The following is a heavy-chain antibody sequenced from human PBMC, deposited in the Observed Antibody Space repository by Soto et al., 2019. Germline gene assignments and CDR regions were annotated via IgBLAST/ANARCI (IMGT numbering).Heavy chain of an antibody. J-gene: IGHJ3*02. CDR3: VRDVESPGISGSWGAFDI. CDR1: GGSIRNYF. CDR2: IYSSGNT. Sequence: QVQLQESGPGLVKPSETLSLICTVSGGSIRNYFWTWIRQPAGKGLEWIGRIYSSGNTVYNASLKSGVTMSIDMSKNQCSLKLSSMTAADTAVYYCVRDVESPGISGSWGAFDIWGQGTVVTVSS. V-gene: IGHV4-4*07. D-gene: IGHD1-20*01.